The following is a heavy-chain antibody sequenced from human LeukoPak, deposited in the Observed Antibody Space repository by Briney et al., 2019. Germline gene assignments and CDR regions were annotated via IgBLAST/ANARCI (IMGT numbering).Heavy chain of an antibody. V-gene: IGHV1-2*02. CDR1: GNTFTGHY. CDR3: ASQVLTDYYFDS. J-gene: IGHJ4*02. Sequence: ASVKVSCKPSGNTFTGHYIHCVRQPPGQGLEWMGWINHNSGATDYAQKFQGGVTMTSDTSISTAYVELSRLRSDDTAVYYCASQVLTDYYFDSWGQGTLLTVSS. D-gene: IGHD2-21*02. CDR2: INHNSGAT.